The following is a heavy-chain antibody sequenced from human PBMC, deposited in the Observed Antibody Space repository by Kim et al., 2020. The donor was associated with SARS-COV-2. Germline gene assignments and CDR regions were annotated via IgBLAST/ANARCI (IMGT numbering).Heavy chain of an antibody. J-gene: IGHJ6*01. CDR1: GGSVSSGSYY. Sequence: SETLSLTCTVSGGSVSSGSYYWSWIRQPPGKGLEWIGYIYYSGSTNYNPSLKSRVTISVDTSKNQFSLKLSSVTAADTAVYYCARDRAGIAAAGPNYYY. V-gene: IGHV4-61*01. CDR3: ARDRAGIAAAGPNYYY. D-gene: IGHD6-13*01. CDR2: IYYSGST.